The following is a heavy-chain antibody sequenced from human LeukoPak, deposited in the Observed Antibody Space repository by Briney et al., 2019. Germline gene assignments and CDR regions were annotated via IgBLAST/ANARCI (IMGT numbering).Heavy chain of an antibody. Sequence: GGSLRLSCAASGFIFSRFWMTWVRQAPGKGLEWVAMIRNHGNDEYHADSVKGRFSVSRDNSKNTMYLQMNSLRAEDTAVYYCAKDASWSLDYWGQGTLVTVSP. J-gene: IGHJ4*02. CDR2: IRNHGNDE. V-gene: IGHV3-30*02. D-gene: IGHD6-13*01. CDR3: AKDASWSLDY. CDR1: GFIFSRFW.